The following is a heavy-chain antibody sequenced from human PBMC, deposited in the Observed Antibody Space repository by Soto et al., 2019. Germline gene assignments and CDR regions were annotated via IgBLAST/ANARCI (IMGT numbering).Heavy chain of an antibody. CDR3: ARDEGYCSGGSCVRYFDY. Sequence: SVKVSCKASGYTFTSYGISWVLQAPGQGLEWMGRIIPILGIANYAQKFQGRVTITADKSTSTAYMELSSLRSEDTAVYYCARDEGYCSGGSCVRYFDYWGQGTLVTVSS. CDR1: GYTFTSYG. V-gene: IGHV1-69*04. CDR2: IIPILGIA. D-gene: IGHD2-15*01. J-gene: IGHJ4*02.